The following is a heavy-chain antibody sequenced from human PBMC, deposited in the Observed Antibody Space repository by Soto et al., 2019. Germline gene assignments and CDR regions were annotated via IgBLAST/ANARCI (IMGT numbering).Heavy chain of an antibody. Sequence: SETLSLTCTVSGGSISSYYWSWIRQPPGKGLEWIGYIYYSGSTNYNPSLKNRVTISVDTSKNQFSLKLSSVTAADTAVYYCARHGQLLRFLEWTNYYYYMDVWGKGTTVTVSS. D-gene: IGHD3-3*01. CDR2: IYYSGST. CDR1: GGSISSYY. CDR3: ARHGQLLRFLEWTNYYYYMDV. J-gene: IGHJ6*03. V-gene: IGHV4-59*08.